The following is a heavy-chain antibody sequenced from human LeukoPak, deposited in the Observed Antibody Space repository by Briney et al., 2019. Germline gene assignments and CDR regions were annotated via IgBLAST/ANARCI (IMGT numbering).Heavy chain of an antibody. Sequence: PSETLSLTCTVSGDSITRNYWSWIRQPAGKGLEWIGRIYNSGNTNYSPSLESRVTMSTDTSKNQFPLKLTSVTAADTAVYYCARGSFDSSGYYVFDYWGQGTLVTVSS. CDR2: IYNSGNT. V-gene: IGHV4-4*07. D-gene: IGHD3-22*01. CDR1: GDSITRNY. CDR3: ARGSFDSSGYYVFDY. J-gene: IGHJ4*02.